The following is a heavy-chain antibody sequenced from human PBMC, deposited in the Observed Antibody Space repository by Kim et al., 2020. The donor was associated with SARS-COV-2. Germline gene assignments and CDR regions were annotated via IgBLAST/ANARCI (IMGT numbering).Heavy chain of an antibody. CDR1: GGSISSYY. V-gene: IGHV4-59*13. CDR3: ARSFPTYYYGSGDV. J-gene: IGHJ6*02. Sequence: SETLSLTCTVSGGSISSYYWSWIRQPPGKGLEWIGYIYYSGSTNYNPSLKSRVTISVDTSTNQFPLKLISVTAADTAVYYCARSFPTYYYGSGDVWGQGTTVTVSS. CDR2: IYYSGST. D-gene: IGHD3-10*01.